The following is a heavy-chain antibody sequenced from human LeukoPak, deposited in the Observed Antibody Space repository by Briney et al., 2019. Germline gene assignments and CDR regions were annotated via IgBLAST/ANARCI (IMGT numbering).Heavy chain of an antibody. CDR1: GFTFSSYW. V-gene: IGHV3-74*01. CDR3: ARERRYDSNFDY. D-gene: IGHD1-1*01. CDR2: IKNDGSTT. J-gene: IGHJ4*02. Sequence: GGSLRLSCAASGFTFSSYWMHWVRQPPGKGLVWVSRIKNDGSTTTYADSVKGRFTVSRDNAKNTLYLQMNSLRAEDTAVYYCARERRYDSNFDYWGQGTLVTVSS.